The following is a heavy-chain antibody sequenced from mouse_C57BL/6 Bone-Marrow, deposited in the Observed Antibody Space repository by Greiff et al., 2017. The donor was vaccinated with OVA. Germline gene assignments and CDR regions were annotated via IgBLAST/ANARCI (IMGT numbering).Heavy chain of an antibody. Sequence: VKLMESGPELVKPGASVKISCKASGYAFSSSWMNWVKQRPGKGLEWIGRIYPGDGDTNYNGKFKGKATLTADKSSSTAYMQLSSLTSEDSAVYFCARDYGSGDYFDYWGQGTTLTVSS. CDR3: ARDYGSGDYFDY. D-gene: IGHD1-1*01. CDR1: GYAFSSSW. V-gene: IGHV1-82*01. J-gene: IGHJ2*01. CDR2: IYPGDGDT.